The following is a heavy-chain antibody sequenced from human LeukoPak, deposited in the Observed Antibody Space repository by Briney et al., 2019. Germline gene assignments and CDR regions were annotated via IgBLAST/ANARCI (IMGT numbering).Heavy chain of an antibody. CDR2: ISYDGSNK. J-gene: IGHJ3*02. D-gene: IGHD1-26*01. CDR1: GFTFSSYA. CDR3: ARDRREWELLGDAFDI. V-gene: IGHV3-30*04. Sequence: PGGSLRLSCAASGFTFSSYAMHWVRQAPGKGLEWVAVISYDGSNKYYADSVKGRFTISRDNSKNTLYLQMNSLRAEDTAVYYCARDRREWELLGDAFDIWGQGTMVTVSS.